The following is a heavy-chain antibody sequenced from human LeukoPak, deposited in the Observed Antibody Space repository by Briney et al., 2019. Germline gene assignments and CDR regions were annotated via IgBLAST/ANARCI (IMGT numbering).Heavy chain of an antibody. J-gene: IGHJ4*02. CDR3: ARQRKGKREQWLAPD. CDR1: GGSISSSSYY. V-gene: IGHV4-39*01. CDR2: IYYSGST. Sequence: PSETLSLTCTVSGGSISSSSYYWGWIRQPPGKGLEWIGSIYYSGSTYYNPSLKSRVTISVDTSKNQFSLKLSSVTAADTAVYYCARQRKGKREQWLAPDWGQGTLVTVSS. D-gene: IGHD6-19*01.